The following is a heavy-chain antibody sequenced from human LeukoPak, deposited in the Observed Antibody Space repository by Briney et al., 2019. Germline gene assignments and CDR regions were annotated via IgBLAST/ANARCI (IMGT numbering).Heavy chain of an antibody. CDR3: AKGGQDYCSGGSCYPYYYYGMDV. V-gene: IGHV3-23*01. CDR1: GFTFSSYA. J-gene: IGHJ6*02. CDR2: VSGSGGST. D-gene: IGHD2-15*01. Sequence: GGSLRLSCAASGFTFSSYAMSWVRQAPGKGLEWVSAVSGSGGSTYYADSVKGRFTISRDNSKNTLYLQMNSLRAEDTAVYYCAKGGQDYCSGGSCYPYYYYGMDVWGQGTTVTVSS.